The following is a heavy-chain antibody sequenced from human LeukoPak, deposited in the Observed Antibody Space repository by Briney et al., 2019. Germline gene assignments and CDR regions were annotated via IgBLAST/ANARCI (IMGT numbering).Heavy chain of an antibody. CDR3: AKRLAAAGTRSADY. CDR2: ISGSGGST. J-gene: IGHJ4*02. Sequence: PGGSLRLSCAASGFTFSSYAMSWVRQAPGKGLEWVSAISGSGGSTYYADSVKGRFTISRDNSKNTLYLQMNSLRAEDTAVYYCAKRLAAAGTRSADYWGQGTLVTVSS. D-gene: IGHD6-13*01. CDR1: GFTFSSYA. V-gene: IGHV3-23*01.